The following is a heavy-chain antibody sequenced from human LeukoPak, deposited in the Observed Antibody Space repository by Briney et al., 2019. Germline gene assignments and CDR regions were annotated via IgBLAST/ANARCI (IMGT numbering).Heavy chain of an antibody. J-gene: IGHJ4*02. CDR2: IWYDGSNK. Sequence: GRSLRLSCAASGFTFSSYGMHWVRQAPGKGLEWVAVIWYDGSNKYYADSVKGRFTISRDNSKNTLYLQLNSLRAEDTAVYYCARDSSGYFGDWGQGTLVTVSS. D-gene: IGHD3-22*01. V-gene: IGHV3-33*01. CDR1: GFTFSSYG. CDR3: ARDSSGYFGD.